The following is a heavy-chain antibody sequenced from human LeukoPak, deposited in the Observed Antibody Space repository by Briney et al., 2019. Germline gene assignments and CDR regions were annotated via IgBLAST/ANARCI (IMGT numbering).Heavy chain of an antibody. CDR1: GFTFSSYG. CDR2: ISYDGSNK. J-gene: IGHJ3*02. V-gene: IGHV3-30*18. Sequence: GGSLRLSCAASGFTFSSYGMHWVRQAPGKGLEWVAVISYDGSNKYYADSVKGRFTTSRDNSKNTLYLQMNSLRAEDTAVYYCAKASMIVVAPNDAFDIWGQGTMVTVSS. CDR3: AKASMIVVAPNDAFDI. D-gene: IGHD3-22*01.